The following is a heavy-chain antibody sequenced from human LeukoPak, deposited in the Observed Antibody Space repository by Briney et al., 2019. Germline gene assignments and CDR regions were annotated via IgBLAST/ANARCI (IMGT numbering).Heavy chain of an antibody. J-gene: IGHJ3*02. D-gene: IGHD2-8*01. V-gene: IGHV4-34*01. CDR3: ARAIVYCTNGVCAFDI. CDR2: INHSGST. Sequence: SETLSLTCAVYGGSFSGYYWSWIRQPPGKGLEWIGEINHSGSTNYNPPLKSRVTISVDTSKNQFSLKLSSVTAADTAVYYCARAIVYCTNGVCAFDIWGQGTMVTVSS. CDR1: GGSFSGYY.